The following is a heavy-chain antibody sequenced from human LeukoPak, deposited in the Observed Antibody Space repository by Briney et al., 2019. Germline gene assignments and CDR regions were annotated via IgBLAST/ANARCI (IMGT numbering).Heavy chain of an antibody. CDR1: GFTFSSYS. J-gene: IGHJ4*02. CDR2: ISSSSSYI. V-gene: IGHV3-21*01. Sequence: PGGSLRLSCVASGFTFSSYSMNWVRQAPGKGLEWVSFISSSSSYIYYADSVKGRFTISRDNAKNSLYLQMNSLRAEDTAVYYCARGPRGVIIPFDYWGQGTLVTVSS. D-gene: IGHD3-10*01. CDR3: ARGPRGVIIPFDY.